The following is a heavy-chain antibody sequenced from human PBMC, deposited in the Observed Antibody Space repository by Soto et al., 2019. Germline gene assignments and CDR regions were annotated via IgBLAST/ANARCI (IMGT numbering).Heavy chain of an antibody. Sequence: SETLSLTCTVSGDSISSADYYWSWIRQSPGKGLEWIGHIFYSGTTYYNPSLKSRLTISVDTSKNHFSLRLTSVTAADTAVYYCARDLWVEPELYYYGMDVWGQGTTVTVSS. J-gene: IGHJ6*02. D-gene: IGHD1-1*01. CDR1: GDSISSADYY. CDR2: IFYSGTT. V-gene: IGHV4-30-4*01. CDR3: ARDLWVEPELYYYGMDV.